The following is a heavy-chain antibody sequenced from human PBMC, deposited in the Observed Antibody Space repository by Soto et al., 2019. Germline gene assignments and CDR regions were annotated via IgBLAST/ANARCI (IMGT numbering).Heavy chain of an antibody. V-gene: IGHV3-48*01. CDR3: ARANYYGSPGDFDF. CDR1: GFTFSSYS. D-gene: IGHD3-10*01. Sequence: EVQLVESGGGLVQPGVSLRLSCAASGFTFSSYSMNWFRQAPGKGLEWVSYISSSSSTIYYADSVKGRFTISRDNAKKALYLQMTSLRAEETAVYYCARANYYGSPGDFDFWGQGTLVTVSS. J-gene: IGHJ4*02. CDR2: ISSSSSTI.